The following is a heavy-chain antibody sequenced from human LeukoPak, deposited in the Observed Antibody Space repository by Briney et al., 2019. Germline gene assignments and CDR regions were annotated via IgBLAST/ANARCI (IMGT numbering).Heavy chain of an antibody. CDR1: GYTFTGYY. J-gene: IGHJ3*02. CDR3: ARDPPRIAAAGTARFSVVFDI. CDR2: INPNSGGT. D-gene: IGHD6-13*01. Sequence: GASVKVSCKASGYTFTGYYMHWVRQAPGQGLEWMGWINPNSGGTNYAQKFQGRVTMTRDTSISTAYMELSRLRSDDTAVYYCARDPPRIAAAGTARFSVVFDIWGQGTMVTVSS. V-gene: IGHV1-2*02.